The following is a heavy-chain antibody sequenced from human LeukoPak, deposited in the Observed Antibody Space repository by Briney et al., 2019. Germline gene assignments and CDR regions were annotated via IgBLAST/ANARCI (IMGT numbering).Heavy chain of an antibody. CDR1: GFTFSDYY. V-gene: IGHV3-11*05. CDR2: ISSSSSYT. J-gene: IGHJ4*02. Sequence: GWSLRLSCAASGFTFSDYYMSWIRQAPGKGLEWVSYISSSSSYTNYADSVKGRFTISRDNAKNSLYLQMNSLRAEDTAVYYCARGFRELLDYWGRGTLVTVSS. CDR3: ARGFRELLDY. D-gene: IGHD5-24*01.